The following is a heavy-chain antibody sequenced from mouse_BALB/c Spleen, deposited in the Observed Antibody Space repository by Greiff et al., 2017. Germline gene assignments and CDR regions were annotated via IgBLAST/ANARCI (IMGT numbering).Heavy chain of an antibody. Sequence: QVQLQQSGAELVKPGASVKLSCKASGYTFTSYWMHWVKQRPGQGLEWIGEINPSNGRTNYNEKFKSKATLTVDKSSSTAYMQLSSLTSEDSAVYYCAKEGDFAYWGQGTLVTVSA. J-gene: IGHJ3*01. CDR3: AKEGDFAY. CDR1: GYTFTSYW. CDR2: INPSNGRT. V-gene: IGHV1S81*02.